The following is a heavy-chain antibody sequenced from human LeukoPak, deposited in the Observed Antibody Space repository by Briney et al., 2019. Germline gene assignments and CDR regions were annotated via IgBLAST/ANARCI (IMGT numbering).Heavy chain of an antibody. CDR2: IWYDGSNK. Sequence: GGSLRLSCAASGFTFSSYGMHWVRQAPGKGLEWVAVIWYDGSNKYYADSVKGRFTISRDNSKNTLYLQMNSLRAEDTAVYYCAKPGLRFLEWLPDYWGQGTLVTVSS. J-gene: IGHJ4*02. D-gene: IGHD3-3*01. CDR3: AKPGLRFLEWLPDY. V-gene: IGHV3-33*06. CDR1: GFTFSSYG.